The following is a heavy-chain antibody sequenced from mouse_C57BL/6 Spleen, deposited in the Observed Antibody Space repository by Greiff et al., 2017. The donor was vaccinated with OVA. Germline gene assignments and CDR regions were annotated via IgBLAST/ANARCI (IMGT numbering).Heavy chain of an antibody. CDR1: GYAFSSSW. J-gene: IGHJ3*01. Sequence: QVQLKQSGPELVKPGASVKISCKASGYAFSSSWMNWVKQRPGKGLEWIGRIYPGDGDTNYNGKFKGKATLTADKSSSTAYMQLSSLTSEDSAVYFCARSFDAITKAYWGQGTLVTVSA. CDR2: IYPGDGDT. CDR3: ARSFDAITKAY. V-gene: IGHV1-82*01. D-gene: IGHD1-1*01.